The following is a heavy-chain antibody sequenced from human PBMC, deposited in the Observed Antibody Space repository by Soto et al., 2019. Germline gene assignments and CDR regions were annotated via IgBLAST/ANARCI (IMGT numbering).Heavy chain of an antibody. CDR1: GFTLSSYA. V-gene: IGHV3-23*01. D-gene: IGHD2-21*01. J-gene: IGHJ3*02. CDR3: LRSQYCGSIHDAFDI. CDR2: LSGSGGST. Sequence: GGSLRLSCAASGFTLSSYAMNWVRQAPGKGLEWVSVLSGSGGSTYYADSVKGRFTISRDNSKNTLYLQMNSLRAEDTAVYYCLRSQYCGSIHDAFDISGQGTTVTVSS.